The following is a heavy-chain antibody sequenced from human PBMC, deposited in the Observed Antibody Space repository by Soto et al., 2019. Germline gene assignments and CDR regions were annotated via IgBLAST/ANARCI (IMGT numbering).Heavy chain of an antibody. Sequence: HPWWCPKLSCASSRVTFNIYAMGVVLQAPGKGLEWVSAISGSGGSTYYADSVKGRFTISRDNSKNTLYLQMNSLRAEDTAVYYCAKEDGLLTSLIDLDYWRQGTLVTVSS. CDR3: AKEDGLLTSLIDLDY. V-gene: IGHV3-23*01. D-gene: IGHD2-21*02. J-gene: IGHJ4*02. CDR1: RVTFNIYA. CDR2: ISGSGGST.